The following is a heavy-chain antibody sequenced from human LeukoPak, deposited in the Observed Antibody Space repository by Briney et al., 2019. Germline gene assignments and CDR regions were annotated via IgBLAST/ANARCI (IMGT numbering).Heavy chain of an antibody. V-gene: IGHV4-38-2*01. CDR3: ARVTAGGVVPAASGNHYYYYYMDV. CDR1: GFTLSDYY. D-gene: IGHD2-2*01. Sequence: GSLRLSCAASGFTLSDYYMSWIRQPPGKGLEWIGSIYYSGSTYYNPSLKSRVTISVDTSKNQFSLKLSSVTAADTAVYYCARVTAGGVVPAASGNHYYYYYMDVWGKGTTVTVSS. J-gene: IGHJ6*03. CDR2: IYYSGST.